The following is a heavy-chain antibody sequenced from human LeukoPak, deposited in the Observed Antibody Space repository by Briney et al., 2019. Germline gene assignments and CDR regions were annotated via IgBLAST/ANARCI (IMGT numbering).Heavy chain of an antibody. CDR2: FDPEDGET. CDR1: GYTLTELS. Sequence: ASVKVSCKVSGYTLTELSMHWVRQAPGKGLEWMGGFDPEDGETIYAQKFQGRVTMTEDTSTDTAYMELSSLRSEDTAVYYCATLKEERAAGTSILDKKPGAVDYWGQGTLVTVSS. D-gene: IGHD6-13*01. J-gene: IGHJ4*02. V-gene: IGHV1-24*01. CDR3: ATLKEERAAGTSILDKKPGAVDY.